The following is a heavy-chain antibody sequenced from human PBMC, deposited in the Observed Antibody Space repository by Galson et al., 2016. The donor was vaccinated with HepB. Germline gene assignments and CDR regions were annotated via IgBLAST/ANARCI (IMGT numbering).Heavy chain of an antibody. CDR1: GFTLSSYA. CDR3: AREPSGHCSSTSCYGEGWFDP. Sequence: SLRLSCAASGFTLSSYAMHWVRQAPGKGLEWVAVISYDGSNKYYADSVKGRFTISRDNSKNTLYLQMNSLRAEDTAVYYCAREPSGHCSSTSCYGEGWFDPWGQGTLVTVSS. CDR2: ISYDGSNK. D-gene: IGHD2-2*01. V-gene: IGHV3-30-3*01. J-gene: IGHJ5*02.